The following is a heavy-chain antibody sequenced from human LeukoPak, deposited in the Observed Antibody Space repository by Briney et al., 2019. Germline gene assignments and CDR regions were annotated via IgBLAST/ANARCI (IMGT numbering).Heavy chain of an antibody. D-gene: IGHD5-24*01. Sequence: PGGSLRLSCVASGFTFTNYAMSWVRQAPGKGLEWVSAIHYSGGSTYYADSVKGRFTISRDNSKNKLYLQMTSLRAEDTAVYYCAKVIREVDMSYDYWGQGALVTVSS. CDR3: AKVIREVDMSYDY. V-gene: IGHV3-23*01. CDR2: IHYSGGST. CDR1: GFTFTNYA. J-gene: IGHJ4*02.